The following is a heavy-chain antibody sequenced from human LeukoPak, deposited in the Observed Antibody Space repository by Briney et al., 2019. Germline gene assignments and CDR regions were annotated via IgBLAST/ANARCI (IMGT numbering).Heavy chain of an antibody. CDR3: ARAAGGKLPYNWFDP. CDR2: IYHSGST. Sequence: PSETLSLTCTVSGYSISSGYYWGWIRQPPGKGLEWIGSIYHSGSTYYNPSLKSRVTISVDTSKNQFSLKLSSVTAADTAVYYCARAAGGKLPYNWFDPWGQGTLVTVSS. J-gene: IGHJ5*02. D-gene: IGHD6-13*01. V-gene: IGHV4-38-2*02. CDR1: GYSISSGYY.